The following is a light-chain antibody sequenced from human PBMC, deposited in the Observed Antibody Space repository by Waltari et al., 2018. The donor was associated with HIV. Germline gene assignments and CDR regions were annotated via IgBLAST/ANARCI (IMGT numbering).Light chain of an antibody. V-gene: IGLV1-44*01. CDR1: SSNIGRNT. J-gene: IGLJ3*02. CDR2: SSN. CDR3: ATWDDRLNGRV. Sequence: QSMLTQPPSASGTPGQRVTISCSGSSSNIGRNTVNWYQQLPGTAPKLLIYSSNHRPSVVPDRFSGSSSGTSASLAISGLQSEDEADYYCATWDDRLNGRVFGGGTKLTVL.